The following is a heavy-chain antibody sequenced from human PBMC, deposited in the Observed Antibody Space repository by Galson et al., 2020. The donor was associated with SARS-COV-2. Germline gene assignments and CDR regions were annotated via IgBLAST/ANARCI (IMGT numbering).Heavy chain of an antibody. J-gene: IGHJ4*02. D-gene: IGHD6-19*01. Sequence: GGSLRLSCAASGFTFGVNRMSWVRQAPGKGLEWVASISSDSTYIYYAESMKGRFTISRDNAKNSLFLQMTSLRVEDTAVYYCARGDIPVPGAGGFFDYWGQGSLVKVSS. CDR1: GFTFGVNR. CDR3: ARGDIPVPGAGGFFDY. V-gene: IGHV3-21*06. CDR2: ISSDSTYI.